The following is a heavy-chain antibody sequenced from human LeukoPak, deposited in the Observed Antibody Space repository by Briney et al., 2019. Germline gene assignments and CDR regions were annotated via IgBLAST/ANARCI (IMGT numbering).Heavy chain of an antibody. Sequence: ASVTVSCKASGYTFTSYDINWVRQATGQGREWVGWVNPNRGNTGYAQKYHGRVTMTRNTSISTAYMKLSSLRSEDTAVYYCTRTAGYSYGFTAGYYYYGMDVWGQGTPVTVSS. CDR2: VNPNRGNT. D-gene: IGHD5-18*01. V-gene: IGHV1-8*01. J-gene: IGHJ6*02. CDR3: TRTAGYSYGFTAGYYYYGMDV. CDR1: GYTFTSYD.